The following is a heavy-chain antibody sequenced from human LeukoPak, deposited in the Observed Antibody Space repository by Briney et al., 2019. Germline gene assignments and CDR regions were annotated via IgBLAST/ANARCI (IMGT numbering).Heavy chain of an antibody. CDR1: GFTFSSYN. J-gene: IGHJ3*02. CDR2: ITSGSSYI. V-gene: IGHV3-21*01. Sequence: GGSLRLSCAASGFTFSSYNMNWVRQAPGQGLEWVSSITSGSSYIYYADSVKGRFTISRDNAKSSLYLQMNSLRAEDTAVYYCARDWDYGGENDAFDIWGQGTMVTVSS. CDR3: ARDWDYGGENDAFDI. D-gene: IGHD4-23*01.